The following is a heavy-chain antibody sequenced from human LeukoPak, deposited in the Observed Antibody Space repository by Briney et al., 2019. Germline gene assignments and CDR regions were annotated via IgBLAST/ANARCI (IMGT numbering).Heavy chain of an antibody. Sequence: ASVKVSRKASGYTFTSYYMHWVRQAPGQGLEWMGIINPSGGSTSYAQKFQGRVTMTRDTSTSTVYMELSSLRSEDTAVYYCARGSYSSSSIVPYYFDYWGQGTLVTVSS. D-gene: IGHD6-6*01. CDR1: GYTFTSYY. CDR2: INPSGGST. J-gene: IGHJ4*02. CDR3: ARGSYSSSSIVPYYFDY. V-gene: IGHV1-46*01.